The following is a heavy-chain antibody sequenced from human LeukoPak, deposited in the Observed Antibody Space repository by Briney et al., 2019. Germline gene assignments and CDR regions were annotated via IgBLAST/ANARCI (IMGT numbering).Heavy chain of an antibody. CDR2: ISGSGGRT. Sequence: GGSLRLSCAASEFTFSSYAFHWVRQAPGKGLEWVSAISGSGGRTYYADSVKGRFTISRDNSENTLYLQMNSLRAEDTAVYYCAKDPINPYYYDSSGYYDYWGQGTLVTVSS. V-gene: IGHV3-23*01. J-gene: IGHJ4*02. CDR1: EFTFSSYA. CDR3: AKDPINPYYYDSSGYYDY. D-gene: IGHD3-22*01.